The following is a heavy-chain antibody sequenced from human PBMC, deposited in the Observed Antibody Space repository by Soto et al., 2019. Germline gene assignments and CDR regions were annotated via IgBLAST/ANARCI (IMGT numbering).Heavy chain of an antibody. CDR1: GCSFTSYW. V-gene: IGHV5-51*01. Sequence: PGESLKISCNASGCSFTSYWIGWVRQMSGKGLEWMAIVNPADSDTRYSPSFQGQVTVSADKSISTAYLQWGSLKASDTAMYYCVRPDSSGFYSHWGQGTPVTVSS. D-gene: IGHD3-22*01. CDR3: VRPDSSGFYSH. J-gene: IGHJ4*02. CDR2: VNPADSDT.